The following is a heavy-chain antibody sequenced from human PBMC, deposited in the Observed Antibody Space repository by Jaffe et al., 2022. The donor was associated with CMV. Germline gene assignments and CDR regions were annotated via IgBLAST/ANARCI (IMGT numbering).Heavy chain of an antibody. D-gene: IGHD2-15*01. V-gene: IGHV3-7*01. CDR1: GFTFSSYW. CDR2: IKQDGSEK. Sequence: EVQLVESGGGLVQPGGSLRLSCAASGFTFSSYWMSWVRQAPGKGLEWVANIKQDGSEKYYVDSVKGRFTISRDNAKNSLYLQMNSLRAEDTAVYYCARFLVGSGYYYYGMDVWGQGTTVTVSS. CDR3: ARFLVGSGYYYYGMDV. J-gene: IGHJ6*02.